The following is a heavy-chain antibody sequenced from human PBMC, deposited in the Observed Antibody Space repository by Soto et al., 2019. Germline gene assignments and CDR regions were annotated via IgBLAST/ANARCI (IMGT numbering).Heavy chain of an antibody. V-gene: IGHV1-8*01. Sequence: QVQLVQSGAEVKKPGASVKVSCKASGYTFTSYDINWVRQATGQGLEWMGWMNPNSGNTGYAQKFQGRVTMTRNTSISTAYMELRSLRSEDTAVYYCASLVVGYWYFDLWGRGTLVTVSS. D-gene: IGHD1-26*01. CDR1: GYTFTSYD. CDR2: MNPNSGNT. CDR3: ASLVVGYWYFDL. J-gene: IGHJ2*01.